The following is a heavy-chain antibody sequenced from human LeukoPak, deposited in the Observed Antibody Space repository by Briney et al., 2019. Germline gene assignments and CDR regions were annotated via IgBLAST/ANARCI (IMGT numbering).Heavy chain of an antibody. Sequence: PSETLSLTCTVSGGSISSSTYYWGWIRQPPGKGLEWIGSVYYSGSTYYNPSLKSRVTISVDTSKTQFSLKLSSVTAADTAVYYCARTQGDSSGWYCFDYWGQGTLVTVSS. CDR3: ARTQGDSSGWYCFDY. CDR2: VYYSGST. D-gene: IGHD6-19*01. CDR1: GGSISSSTYY. V-gene: IGHV4-39*01. J-gene: IGHJ4*02.